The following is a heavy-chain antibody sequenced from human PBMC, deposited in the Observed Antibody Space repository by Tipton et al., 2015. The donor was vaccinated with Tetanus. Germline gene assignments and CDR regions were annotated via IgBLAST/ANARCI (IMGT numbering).Heavy chain of an antibody. Sequence: QLVQSGAEVKKPGASVKVSCKASGYTFTGYYMHWVRQAPGQGLEWMGWINPNSGCTNYAQKFQGRVTMTRDTSISTAYMELSRLRSDDTAVYYCARVIWDPNPIMNPSTENAFDIWGQGTMVTVSS. CDR1: GYTFTGYY. CDR2: INPNSGCT. V-gene: IGHV1-2*02. J-gene: IGHJ3*02. D-gene: IGHD1-14*01. CDR3: ARVIWDPNPIMNPSTENAFDI.